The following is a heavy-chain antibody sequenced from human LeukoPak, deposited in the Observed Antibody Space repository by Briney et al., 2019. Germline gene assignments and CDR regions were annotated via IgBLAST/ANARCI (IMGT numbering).Heavy chain of an antibody. CDR2: ISWNSGSI. J-gene: IGHJ4*02. CDR3: AKEGYYYGSIDY. CDR1: GFNFDDYA. D-gene: IGHD3-10*01. V-gene: IGHV3-9*01. Sequence: GGSLRLSCEGSGFNFDDYAMHWVRQSSGKGLEWVSSISWNSGSIGYADSVKGRFTISRDNAKNSLYLLMNSLRSEDTALYYCAKEGYYYGSIDYWGQGTLVTVSS.